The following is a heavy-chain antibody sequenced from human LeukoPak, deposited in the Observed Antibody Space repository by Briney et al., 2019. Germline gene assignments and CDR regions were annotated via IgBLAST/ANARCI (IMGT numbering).Heavy chain of an antibody. J-gene: IGHJ4*02. CDR1: GGSISSYY. V-gene: IGHV4-59*08. CDR3: ASDCSSTSCYGPDY. Sequence: SETLSLTCTVSGGSISSYYWSWIRRPPGKGLEWIGYIYYSGSTNYNPSLKSRVTISVDTSKNQFSLKLSSVTAADTAVYYCASDCSSTSCYGPDYWGQGTLVTVSS. CDR2: IYYSGST. D-gene: IGHD2-2*01.